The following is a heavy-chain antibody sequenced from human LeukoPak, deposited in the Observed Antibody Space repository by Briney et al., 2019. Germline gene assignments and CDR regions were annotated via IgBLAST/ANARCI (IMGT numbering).Heavy chain of an antibody. D-gene: IGHD3-16*01. Sequence: GGSLRLSCAASGFTLSSYWMSWVRRAPGKGLEWVANIKQDGSEKYYVDSVKGRFTISRDNAKNSLHLQMNSLRAEDTAVYYCASTLHVLGYFDYWGQGTLVTVSS. CDR3: ASTLHVLGYFDY. CDR2: IKQDGSEK. J-gene: IGHJ4*02. V-gene: IGHV3-7*01. CDR1: GFTLSSYW.